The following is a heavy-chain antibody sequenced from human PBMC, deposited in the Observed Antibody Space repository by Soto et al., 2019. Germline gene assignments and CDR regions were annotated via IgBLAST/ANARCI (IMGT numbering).Heavy chain of an antibody. D-gene: IGHD4-17*01. V-gene: IGHV4-34*01. Sequence: PSETLSLTCAVYGGSLSGYYWSWIRQPPGKGLEWIGEINHSGSTNYNPSLKSRVTISIDTSKNHFSLKLSSVTAADTAVYYCARAPLTTVTYYFDYWGQGTLVTVSS. CDR3: ARAPLTTVTYYFDY. CDR1: GGSLSGYY. CDR2: INHSGST. J-gene: IGHJ4*02.